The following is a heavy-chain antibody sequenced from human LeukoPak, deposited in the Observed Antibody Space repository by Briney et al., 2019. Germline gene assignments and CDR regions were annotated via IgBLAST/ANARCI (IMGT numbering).Heavy chain of an antibody. CDR1: VGSISSGNW. CDR3: ARRAARRVRDCSSTSCHPHQLDY. CDR2: IYHNGTH. V-gene: IGHV4-4*02. Sequence: SGTLSLTCAVSVGSISSGNWWTWVRQSPGKGLEWIGEIYHNGTHNYNPSLKSRVTISVDTSKNQFSLKLSSVTAADTAVYYCARRAARRVRDCSSTSCHPHQLDYWGQGTLVTVSS. J-gene: IGHJ4*02. D-gene: IGHD2-2*01.